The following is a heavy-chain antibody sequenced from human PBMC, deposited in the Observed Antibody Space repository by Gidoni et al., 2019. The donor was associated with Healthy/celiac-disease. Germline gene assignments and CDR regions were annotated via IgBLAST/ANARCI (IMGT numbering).Heavy chain of an antibody. CDR1: GFTFSGSA. D-gene: IGHD1-26*01. V-gene: IGHV3-73*02. Sequence: EVQLVGSGGGLVQPGGSLKLSCAASGFTFSGSAMHWVRQASGKGLEWVGRIRSKANSYATAYAASVKGRFTISRDDSKNTAYLQMNSLKTEDTAVYYCTRALGGYYGMDVWGQGTTVTVSS. CDR2: IRSKANSYAT. CDR3: TRALGGYYGMDV. J-gene: IGHJ6*02.